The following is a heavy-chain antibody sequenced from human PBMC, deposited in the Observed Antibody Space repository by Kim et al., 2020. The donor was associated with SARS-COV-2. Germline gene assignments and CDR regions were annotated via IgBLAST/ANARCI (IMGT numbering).Heavy chain of an antibody. CDR1: GFTFSDSA. CDR3: ALGLSDSECYWDAFDI. Sequence: GGSLRLSCAASGFTFSDSAMHWVRQASGKGLEWVGRIRSKVNSYATVYAVSVAGRFTISRDDSKNTAYLHMDSLKTEDTGVYYWALGLSDSECYWDAFDIWGQGTMVTVSS. D-gene: IGHD1-26*01. V-gene: IGHV3-73*01. CDR2: IRSKVNSYAT. J-gene: IGHJ3*02.